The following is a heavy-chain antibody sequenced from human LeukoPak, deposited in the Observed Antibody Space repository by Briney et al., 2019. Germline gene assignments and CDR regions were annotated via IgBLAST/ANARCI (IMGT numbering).Heavy chain of an antibody. V-gene: IGHV3-74*01. CDR1: GFTFSSYW. Sequence: PGGSLRLSCAASGFTFSSYWMHWVRQAPGKGLVWVSRINSDGSSTSYADSVKGRFTISRDNAKNTLYLQMNSLSAEDTAVYYCARDKGDYYDSSGYSVDYWAREPWSPSPQ. CDR2: INSDGSST. D-gene: IGHD3-22*01. J-gene: IGHJ4*02. CDR3: ARDKGDYYDSSGYSVDY.